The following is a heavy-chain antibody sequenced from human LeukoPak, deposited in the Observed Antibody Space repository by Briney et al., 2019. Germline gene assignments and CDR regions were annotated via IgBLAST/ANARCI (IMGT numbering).Heavy chain of an antibody. V-gene: IGHV1-2*06. CDR2: IDPNSGGT. D-gene: IGHD3-3*01. Sequence: ASVKVSCKASGYTFTGYYMHWVRQAPGQGLEWMGRIDPNSGGTNYAQKFQGRVTMTRDTSISTAYMELSRLRSDDTAVYYCARVGGRFLEWLLINWGQGTLVTVSS. CDR1: GYTFTGYY. J-gene: IGHJ4*02. CDR3: ARVGGRFLEWLLIN.